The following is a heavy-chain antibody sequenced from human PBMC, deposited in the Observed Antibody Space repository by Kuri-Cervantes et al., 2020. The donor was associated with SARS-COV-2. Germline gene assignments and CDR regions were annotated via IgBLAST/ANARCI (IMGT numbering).Heavy chain of an antibody. D-gene: IGHD2-2*01. V-gene: IGHV1-69*06. CDR2: IIPIFGTA. J-gene: IGHJ4*02. CDR3: AREGSCSSTSCPSGY. Sequence: SVKVSCKASGGTFSSYAISWVRQAPGQGLEWMGGIIPIFGTASYAQKFQGRVTITADKSTSTAYMELSSLRSEDTAVYYCAREGSCSSTSCPSGYWGQGTLVTVSS. CDR1: GGTFSSYA.